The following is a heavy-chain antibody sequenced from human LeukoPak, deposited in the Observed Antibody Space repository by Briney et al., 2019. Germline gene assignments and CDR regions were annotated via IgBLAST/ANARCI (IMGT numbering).Heavy chain of an antibody. V-gene: IGHV3-11*01. CDR3: ARVKYYDSSGSRAWAFDI. Sequence: AGGSLRLSCAASGFTFSDYYMSWIRQAPGKGLEWVSYISSSGSTIYYADSVKGRFTISRDNAKNSLYLQMNSLRAEDTAVYYCARVKYYDSSGSRAWAFDIWGQGTMVTVSS. D-gene: IGHD3-22*01. CDR2: ISSSGSTI. J-gene: IGHJ3*02. CDR1: GFTFSDYY.